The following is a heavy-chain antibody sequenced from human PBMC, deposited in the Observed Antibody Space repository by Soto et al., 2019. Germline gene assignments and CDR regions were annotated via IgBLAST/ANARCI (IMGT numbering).Heavy chain of an antibody. J-gene: IGHJ4*02. Sequence: GGSLRLSCAASGFTFSSYGMHWVRQAPGKGLEWVAVISYDGSNKYYADSVKGRFTISRDNSKNTLYLQMNSLRAEDTAVYYCAKGSNVAAGTVDYWGQGTLVTVSS. D-gene: IGHD6-13*01. CDR2: ISYDGSNK. CDR3: AKGSNVAAGTVDY. V-gene: IGHV3-30*18. CDR1: GFTFSSYG.